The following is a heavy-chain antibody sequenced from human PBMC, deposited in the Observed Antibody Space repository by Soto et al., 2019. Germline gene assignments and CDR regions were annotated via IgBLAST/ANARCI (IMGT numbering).Heavy chain of an antibody. CDR2: IYYSGNT. CDR3: XRSPENYYGSGSYFFDY. V-gene: IGHV4-31*03. CDR1: GGSISSRDYY. Sequence: SETLSLTCTISGGSISSRDYYWSWIRQHPGKGLEWIGYIYYSGNTNYNPSLKSRVTISVDTSKNQFSLKLSSVTAADTAVYYCXRSPENYYGSGSYFFDYWGQGTLVTVSS. J-gene: IGHJ4*02. D-gene: IGHD3-10*01.